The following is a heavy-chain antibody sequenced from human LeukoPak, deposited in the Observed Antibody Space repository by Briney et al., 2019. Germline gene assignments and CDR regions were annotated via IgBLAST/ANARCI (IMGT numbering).Heavy chain of an antibody. CDR1: GFTVSSYA. CDR3: AKDSSSSAAEPRNWFDP. D-gene: IGHD6-6*01. CDR2: ISGSGGST. J-gene: IGHJ5*02. Sequence: GGSLRLSCAASGFTVSSYAMSWVRQAPGKGLEWVSAISGSGGSTYYAASVKGRFTISRDNSKNTLYLQMNSLRAEDTAVYYCAKDSSSSAAEPRNWFDPWGQGTLVTVSS. V-gene: IGHV3-23*01.